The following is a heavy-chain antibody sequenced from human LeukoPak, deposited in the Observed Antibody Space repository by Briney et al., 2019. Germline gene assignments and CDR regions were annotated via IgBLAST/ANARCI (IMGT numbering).Heavy chain of an antibody. J-gene: IGHJ2*01. CDR3: ARDPGYYDSSGYLIYWYFDL. D-gene: IGHD3-22*01. CDR2: IYYSGST. CDR1: GGSINSYY. V-gene: IGHV4-59*01. Sequence: PSETLSLTCSVSGGSINSYYWTWIRQPPGKGLEWIGYIYYSGSTNYNPSLKSRVTISVDTSKNQFSLKLSSVTAADTAVYYCARDPGYYDSSGYLIYWYFDLWGRGTLVTVSS.